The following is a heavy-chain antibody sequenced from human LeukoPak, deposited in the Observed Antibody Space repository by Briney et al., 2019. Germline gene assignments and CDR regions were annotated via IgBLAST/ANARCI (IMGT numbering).Heavy chain of an antibody. Sequence: SETLSLTCAVYVGSFSGYYWSWIRQPPGKGLEWIGEINHSGNTNYNPSLKSRVNISVDTFKNQFSLKLSSVTAADTAVYYCARLRNYYDSSGYYYTRRAAFDIWGQGTMVTVSS. V-gene: IGHV4-34*01. J-gene: IGHJ3*02. CDR2: INHSGNT. CDR1: VGSFSGYY. D-gene: IGHD3-22*01. CDR3: ARLRNYYDSSGYYYTRRAAFDI.